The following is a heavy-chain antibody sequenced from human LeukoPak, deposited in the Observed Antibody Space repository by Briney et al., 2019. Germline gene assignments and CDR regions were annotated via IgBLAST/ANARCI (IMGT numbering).Heavy chain of an antibody. Sequence: MTSETLSLTCAVYGGSFSGYYWSWIRQPPGKGLEWIGYIYYSGSTNYNPSLKSRVTISVDTSKNQFSLKLSSVTAADTAVYYCARLYYYDSSGYSWYHNWYFDLWGRGTLVTVSS. CDR1: GGSFSGYY. CDR2: IYYSGST. J-gene: IGHJ2*01. CDR3: ARLYYYDSSGYSWYHNWYFDL. D-gene: IGHD3-22*01. V-gene: IGHV4-59*08.